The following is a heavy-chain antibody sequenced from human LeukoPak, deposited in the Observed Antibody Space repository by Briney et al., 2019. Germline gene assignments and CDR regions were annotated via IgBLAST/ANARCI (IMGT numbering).Heavy chain of an antibody. CDR3: ARSVDIDY. J-gene: IGHJ4*02. Sequence: GGSLRLSCAASGFTFSSYGMHWVRQAPGKGLEWVAVIWYDGSNKYYADSVKGRFTISRDNAKNSLYLQMNSLRAEDTAVYYCARSVDIDYWGQGTLVTVSS. CDR2: IWYDGSNK. D-gene: IGHD5-12*01. CDR1: GFTFSSYG. V-gene: IGHV3-33*01.